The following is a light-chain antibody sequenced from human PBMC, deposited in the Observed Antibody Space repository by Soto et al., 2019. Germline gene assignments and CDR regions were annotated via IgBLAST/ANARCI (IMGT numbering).Light chain of an antibody. J-gene: IGLJ1*01. V-gene: IGLV2-14*03. CDR1: SSDVGTYNY. CDR3: SSYTASSTLV. CDR2: EVS. Sequence: QSALTQPRSVSGSPGQSVTISCTGTSSDVGTYNYVSWSQQHPGKAPKLLISEVSNRPSGVSNRFSGSKSGNTASLTISGLQADDEADYYCSSYTASSTLVFGTGTKVTVL.